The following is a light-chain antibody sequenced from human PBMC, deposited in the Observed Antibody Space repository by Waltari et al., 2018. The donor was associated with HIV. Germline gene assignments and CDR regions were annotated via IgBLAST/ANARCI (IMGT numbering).Light chain of an antibody. CDR1: QDIDSW. CDR2: AAS. Sequence: IQMTQSPSSLSASIGDRVTITCRASQDIDSWLAWYQQRPEKVPKSLIYAASSLQSGVPSRFSGSGSGTDFTLTISSLQPEDFATYYCQQYKSYPPTFGGGTKVEIK. CDR3: QQYKSYPPT. V-gene: IGKV1D-16*01. J-gene: IGKJ4*01.